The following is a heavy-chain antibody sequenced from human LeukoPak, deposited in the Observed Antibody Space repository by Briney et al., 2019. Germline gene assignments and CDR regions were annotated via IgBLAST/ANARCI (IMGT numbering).Heavy chain of an antibody. CDR3: ARVGILRFPSNWFDP. D-gene: IGHD3-3*01. J-gene: IGHJ5*02. V-gene: IGHV4-59*01. CDR1: GASISSYY. Sequence: SETLSLTCTVSGASISSYYWSWIRQPPGKGLEWIGYIYYSGSTRYNPSLKSRVTISVDTSKNQFSLKLSSVTAAETAVYYCARVGILRFPSNWFDPWGQGTLVTVSS. CDR2: IYYSGST.